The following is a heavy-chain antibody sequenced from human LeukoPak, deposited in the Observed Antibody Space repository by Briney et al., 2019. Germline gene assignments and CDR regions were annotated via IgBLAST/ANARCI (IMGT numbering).Heavy chain of an antibody. CDR3: ARDREYDSSGYYPEGVDY. CDR2: ISSSSSYI. J-gene: IGHJ4*02. V-gene: IGHV3-21*01. Sequence: GGSLRLSCAASGFTFSSYSMNWVRQAPGKGLEWVSSISSSSSYIYYADSVKGRFTISRDNAKNSLYLQMNSLRAEDTAVYYCARDREYDSSGYYPEGVDYWGQGTLVTVSS. CDR1: GFTFSSYS. D-gene: IGHD3-22*01.